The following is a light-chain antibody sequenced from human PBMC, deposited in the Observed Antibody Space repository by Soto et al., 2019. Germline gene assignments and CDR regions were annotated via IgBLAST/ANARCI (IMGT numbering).Light chain of an antibody. CDR2: RDY. J-gene: IGLJ1*01. CDR3: QVWDNRGYV. V-gene: IGLV3-9*01. Sequence: SYELTQPLSVSVARGQTATITCGGNNSGGKNVHWYQQKPGQAPVLVIYRDYNRPSGIPERFSGSNSGHTATLTISRVQPGDEADSYCQVWDNRGYVFGTGTKVTVL. CDR1: NSGGKN.